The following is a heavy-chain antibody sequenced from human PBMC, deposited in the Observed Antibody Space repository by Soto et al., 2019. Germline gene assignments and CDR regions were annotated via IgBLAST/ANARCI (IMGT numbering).Heavy chain of an antibody. V-gene: IGHV3-23*01. D-gene: IGHD3-3*01. CDR2: ISGSGGST. CDR1: GLIFSNYA. J-gene: IGHJ4*02. CDR3: EKVGYDFWSGYYFDY. Sequence: GLLRLCCAAAGLIFSNYAMSWVRQAPGKGLEWVSAISGSGGSTYYADSVKGRFTISRDNSKNTLYLQMNSLRAEDTAVYYCEKVGYDFWSGYYFDYWGQGTLVTVSS.